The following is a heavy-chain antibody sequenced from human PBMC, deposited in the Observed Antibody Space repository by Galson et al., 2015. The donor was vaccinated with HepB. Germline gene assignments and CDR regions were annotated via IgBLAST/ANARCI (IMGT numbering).Heavy chain of an antibody. Sequence: PALVKPTQTLTLTCTFSGFSLSTSGVGLGWIRQPPGKALEWLALIYWNDDKRYSPSLKSRLTITKDTSKNQVVLTMTNMDPVDTATYYCAHSEVLWFGESFDYWGQGTLVTVSS. CDR2: IYWNDDK. CDR3: AHSEVLWFGESFDY. CDR1: GFSLSTSGVG. J-gene: IGHJ4*02. V-gene: IGHV2-5*01. D-gene: IGHD3-10*01.